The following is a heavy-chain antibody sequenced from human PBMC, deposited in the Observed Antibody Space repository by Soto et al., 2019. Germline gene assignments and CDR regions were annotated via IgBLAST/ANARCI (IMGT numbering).Heavy chain of an antibody. CDR1: GGSISSSSYY. CDR2: IYYSGST. J-gene: IGHJ4*02. D-gene: IGHD3-10*01. Sequence: QLQLQESGPGLVKPSETLSLTCTVSGGSISSSSYYWGWIRQPPGKGLEWIGSIYYSGSTYYNPSLKSRATIXXDXSXXQFSLKLSSVTAADTAVYYCARREGLIWFGAQLIDWGQGTLVTVSS. CDR3: ARREGLIWFGAQLID. V-gene: IGHV4-39*01.